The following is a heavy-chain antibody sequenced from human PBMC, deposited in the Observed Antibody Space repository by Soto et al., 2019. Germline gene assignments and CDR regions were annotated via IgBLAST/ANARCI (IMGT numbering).Heavy chain of an antibody. Sequence: SVKVSCKASGGTFSSYAISWVRQAPGQGLEWMGGIIPIFGTANYAQKFQGRVTITADESTSTAYMELSSLRSEDTAVYYCARDFRSGIDYDSSGYQLEDAFDIWGQGTMVTVSS. J-gene: IGHJ3*02. CDR3: ARDFRSGIDYDSSGYQLEDAFDI. CDR1: GGTFSSYA. D-gene: IGHD3-22*01. V-gene: IGHV1-69*13. CDR2: IIPIFGTA.